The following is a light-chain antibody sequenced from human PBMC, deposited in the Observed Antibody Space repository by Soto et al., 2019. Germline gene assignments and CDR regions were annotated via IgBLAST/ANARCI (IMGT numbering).Light chain of an antibody. CDR3: QQRSNWPWT. CDR2: DAS. V-gene: IGKV3-11*01. CDR1: QSVSSY. J-gene: IGKJ1*01. Sequence: EIVLTQSPATLSLSPGERATLSCRASQSVSSYLAWYQQKPGQAPRLLIYDASNRATGIPDRVSGSGSGTDVTLTISSLETEDFAVYYCQQRSNWPWTFGQGTKVDIK.